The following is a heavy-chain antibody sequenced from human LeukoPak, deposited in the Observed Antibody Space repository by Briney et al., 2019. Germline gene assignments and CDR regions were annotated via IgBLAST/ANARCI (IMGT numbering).Heavy chain of an antibody. Sequence: ASVKVSCKASGGTFSSYAISWVRQAPGQGLEWMGGIIPILGTANYAQKFQGRVTITADESTSTAYMELSSLRSEDTAVYYCARDLGVVVTDDAFDIWGQGTMVTVSS. CDR2: IIPILGTA. CDR1: GGTFSSYA. J-gene: IGHJ3*02. CDR3: ARDLGVVVTDDAFDI. D-gene: IGHD3-22*01. V-gene: IGHV1-69*13.